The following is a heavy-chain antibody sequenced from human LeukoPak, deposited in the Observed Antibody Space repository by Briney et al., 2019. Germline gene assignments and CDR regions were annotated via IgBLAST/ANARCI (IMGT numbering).Heavy chain of an antibody. D-gene: IGHD2-2*01. J-gene: IGHJ4*02. CDR2: IIPIFGTA. CDR3: AREQPDDVLCSSTSRYVY. Sequence: ASVKVSCKASGGTFSSYAISWVRQAPGQGLEWMGGIIPIFGTANYAQKFQGRVTITADESTSTAYMELSSLRSEDTAVYYCAREQPDDVLCSSTSRYVYWGQGTLVTVSS. V-gene: IGHV1-69*13. CDR1: GGTFSSYA.